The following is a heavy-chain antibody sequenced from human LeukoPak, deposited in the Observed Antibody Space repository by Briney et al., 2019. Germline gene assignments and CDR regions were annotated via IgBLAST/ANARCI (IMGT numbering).Heavy chain of an antibody. D-gene: IGHD4-23*01. CDR3: AREKGGYGGTDDAFDI. CDR2: IIPILGIA. CDR1: GGTFISYA. J-gene: IGHJ3*02. Sequence: SVKVSCKASGGTFISYAISWVRQAPGQGLEWMGRIIPILGIANYAQKFQGRVTITADKSTSTAYMELSSLRSEDTAVYYCAREKGGYGGTDDAFDIWGQGTMVTVSS. V-gene: IGHV1-69*04.